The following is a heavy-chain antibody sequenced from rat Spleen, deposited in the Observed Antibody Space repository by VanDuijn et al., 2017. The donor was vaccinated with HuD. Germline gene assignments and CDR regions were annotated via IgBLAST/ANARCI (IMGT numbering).Heavy chain of an antibody. CDR3: ATQNSAGGVMDA. V-gene: IGHV5-7*01. CDR2: ISSEGRSS. J-gene: IGHJ4*01. Sequence: EVQLVESGGGLVQPGRSLKVSCAASGFTFDDFYMAWVRQAPTKGLEWVATISSEGRSSYYRDSVKGRFTISRDSAKSTLYLQMDSLRSEDTATYYCATQNSAGGVMDAWGQGASVTVSS. CDR1: GFTFDDFY. D-gene: IGHD5-1*01.